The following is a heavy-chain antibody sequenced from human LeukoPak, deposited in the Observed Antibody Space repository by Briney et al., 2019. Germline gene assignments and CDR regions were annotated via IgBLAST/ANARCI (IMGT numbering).Heavy chain of an antibody. J-gene: IGHJ3*02. D-gene: IGHD3-22*01. Sequence: SETLSLTCTVSGDSISSDHWSWIRQPPGKGLEWIGYIYYSGNTNYNPSLKSRVTISVDTSKNQFSLKLSSVTAADTAVYYCAKYPGHDTSGYYESRAFDIWGQGTMVTVSS. V-gene: IGHV4-59*01. CDR1: GDSISSDH. CDR3: AKYPGHDTSGYYESRAFDI. CDR2: IYYSGNT.